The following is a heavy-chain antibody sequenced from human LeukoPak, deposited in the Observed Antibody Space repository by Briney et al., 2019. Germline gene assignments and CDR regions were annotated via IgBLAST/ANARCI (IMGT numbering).Heavy chain of an antibody. CDR2: ISGSGGST. V-gene: IGHV3-23*01. CDR3: ARAMMVVANLWGVFDY. D-gene: IGHD3-22*01. CDR1: GFTFSNSA. J-gene: IGHJ4*02. Sequence: GGSLRLSCAASGFTFSNSAMSWVRQAPGKGLEWGSGISGSGGSTYYADSVKGRFTISRDNSKNTVYLHMHSLRAEDTAVYYCARAMMVVANLWGVFDYWGQGTLVTVSS.